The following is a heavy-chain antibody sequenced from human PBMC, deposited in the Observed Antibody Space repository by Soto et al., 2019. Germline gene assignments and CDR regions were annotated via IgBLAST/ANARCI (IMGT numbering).Heavy chain of an antibody. J-gene: IGHJ4*02. V-gene: IGHV3-23*01. CDR1: GFTFNRHA. CDR2: LSDSGGSI. CDR3: ARTLYSYGTDY. D-gene: IGHD5-18*01. Sequence: PGGSLRLSCTASGFTFNRHAMTWVRQAPGKGLEWVSGLSDSGGSIYYADSVKGRFTISRDNSKNTLYLQMNSLRAEDTAVYYCARTLYSYGTDYWGQGTLVTVSS.